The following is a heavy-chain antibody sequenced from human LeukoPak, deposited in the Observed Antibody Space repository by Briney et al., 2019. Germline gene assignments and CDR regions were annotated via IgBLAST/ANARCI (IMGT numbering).Heavy chain of an antibody. D-gene: IGHD3-22*01. Sequence: GGSLRLSCAVSGFTFSSYAMHWVRQAPGKGLEWVAVISYDGSNKYYADSVKGRFTISRDNSKNTLYLQMNSLRAEDTAVYYCARTAENYYDSSGYYRNWGQGTLVTVSS. J-gene: IGHJ4*02. CDR3: ARTAENYYDSSGYYRN. CDR1: GFTFSSYA. CDR2: ISYDGSNK. V-gene: IGHV3-30-3*01.